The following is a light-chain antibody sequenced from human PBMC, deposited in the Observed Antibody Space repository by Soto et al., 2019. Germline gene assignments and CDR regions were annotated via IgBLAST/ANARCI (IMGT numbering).Light chain of an antibody. V-gene: IGKV3-11*01. CDR2: EAS. Sequence: EIVLTQSPATLSLSPGERATLSCRASQSASVYLGWYQEKPGQPPRLLISEASKRATGIPARFSGSGSGTDFTLTISSLEPEDSAVYFCHQRYSWPHTFGQGTKLEI. CDR1: QSASVY. CDR3: HQRYSWPHT. J-gene: IGKJ2*01.